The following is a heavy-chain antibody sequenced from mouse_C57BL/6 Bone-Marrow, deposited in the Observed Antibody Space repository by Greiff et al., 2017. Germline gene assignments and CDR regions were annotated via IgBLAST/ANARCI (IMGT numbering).Heavy chain of an antibody. Sequence: EVMLVESGGGLVKPGGSLKLSCAASGFTFSDYGMHWVRQAPEKGLEWVAYISSGSSTIYYADTVKGRFTISRDNAKNTLFLQMTSLRSEDTAMYYCARSYYGSSYGDAMDYWGQGTSVTVSS. CDR1: GFTFSDYG. V-gene: IGHV5-17*01. J-gene: IGHJ4*01. D-gene: IGHD1-1*01. CDR3: ARSYYGSSYGDAMDY. CDR2: ISSGSSTI.